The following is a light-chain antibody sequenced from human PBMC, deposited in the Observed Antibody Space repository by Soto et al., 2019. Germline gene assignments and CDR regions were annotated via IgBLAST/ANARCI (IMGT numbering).Light chain of an antibody. CDR2: GAS. CDR3: QQFGSLPFA. V-gene: IGKV3-20*01. CDR1: ESVSSSV. J-gene: IGKJ2*01. Sequence: EIVLTQSPGTLSLSPGERATLSCRASESVSSSVLAWYQKKPGQAPRLIMFGASDRATGIPDRFSDRGSGTDFILTISGLEPEDFAVYYCQQFGSLPFAFGEETKLEIK.